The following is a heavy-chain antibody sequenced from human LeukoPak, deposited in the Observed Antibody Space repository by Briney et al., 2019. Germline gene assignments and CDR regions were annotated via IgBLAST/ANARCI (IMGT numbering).Heavy chain of an antibody. V-gene: IGHV4-59*01. CDR1: GGSISGSY. J-gene: IGHJ4*02. CDR2: MYNSGST. CDR3: ARGIESYGDYGY. Sequence: SETLSLTCTVSGGSISGSYWSWIRKPPGKGLEWIAYMYNSGSTNYNPSLKSRVTISIDTSKNQFSLKLSSLTAADTAIYYCARGIESYGDYGYWGQGILVTVSS. D-gene: IGHD4-17*01.